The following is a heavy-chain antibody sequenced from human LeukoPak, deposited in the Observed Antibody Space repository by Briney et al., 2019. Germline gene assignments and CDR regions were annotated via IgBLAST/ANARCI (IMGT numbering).Heavy chain of an antibody. D-gene: IGHD2-15*01. V-gene: IGHV3-48*03. CDR2: ISGSGNSK. J-gene: IGHJ4*02. CDR1: GFTFSNFE. Sequence: GGSLRLSCAAPGFTFSNFEMNWVRQAPGKGLEWVSYISGSGNSKYYADSVKGRFTISRDNAKNSLYLQMNSLRAEDTAVYYCARDSARYCSGGSCPQGDYWGQGTLVTVSS. CDR3: ARDSARYCSGGSCPQGDY.